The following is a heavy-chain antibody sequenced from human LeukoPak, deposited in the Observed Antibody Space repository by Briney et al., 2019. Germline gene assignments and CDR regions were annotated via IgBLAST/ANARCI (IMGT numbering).Heavy chain of an antibody. V-gene: IGHV1-18*01. D-gene: IGHD3-10*01. Sequence: GGSVKVSCKASGYTFTNYGISWVRQAPGQGLEWMGWISGYNGNTNYAQKFQGRVTMTTDTSTSTAYMELRSLRSDDTAVYYCARGGHRRYYYNSGSEFDPWGQGTLVTVSS. CDR1: GYTFTNYG. CDR3: ARGGHRRYYYNSGSEFDP. CDR2: ISGYNGNT. J-gene: IGHJ5*02.